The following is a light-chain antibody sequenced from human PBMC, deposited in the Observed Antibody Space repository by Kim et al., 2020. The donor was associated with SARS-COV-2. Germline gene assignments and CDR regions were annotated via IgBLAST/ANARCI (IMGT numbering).Light chain of an antibody. Sequence: SPGERATLSRRASQSVSSNLAWYQQKPGQAPRLLIYGASTRATGIPARFSGSGSGTEFTLTISSLQSEDFAVYYCQQYNNWPLSYTFGQGTKLEI. CDR1: QSVSSN. CDR3: QQYNNWPLSYT. J-gene: IGKJ2*01. V-gene: IGKV3-15*01. CDR2: GAS.